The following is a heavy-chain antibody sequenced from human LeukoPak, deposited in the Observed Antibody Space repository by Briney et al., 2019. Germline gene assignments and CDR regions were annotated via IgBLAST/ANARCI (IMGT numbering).Heavy chain of an antibody. CDR1: GGSIGSYY. Sequence: SETLSLTCTVSGGSIGSYYWSWIRQPPGKGLEWIGYIYYSGSTNYNPSLKSRVTISVDTSKNQFSLKLSSVTAADTAVYYCARDKDGAGNWFDPWGQGTLVTVSS. V-gene: IGHV4-59*01. CDR3: ARDKDGAGNWFDP. D-gene: IGHD1-26*01. CDR2: IYYSGST. J-gene: IGHJ5*02.